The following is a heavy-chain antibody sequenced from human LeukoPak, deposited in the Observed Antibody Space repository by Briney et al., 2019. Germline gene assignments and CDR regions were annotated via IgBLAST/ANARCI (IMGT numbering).Heavy chain of an antibody. Sequence: GGSLRLSCAASGFTFSTYSMTWVRQAPGKGLEWVSSIGSSSSYIYYADSVKGRFTITRDNAKKSVYLQMNSLRAEDTAVYYCARHSSGSWYILYYFDYWGQGTLVTVSS. J-gene: IGHJ4*02. CDR1: GFTFSTYS. D-gene: IGHD6-13*01. CDR2: IGSSSSYI. V-gene: IGHV3-21*01. CDR3: ARHSSGSWYILYYFDY.